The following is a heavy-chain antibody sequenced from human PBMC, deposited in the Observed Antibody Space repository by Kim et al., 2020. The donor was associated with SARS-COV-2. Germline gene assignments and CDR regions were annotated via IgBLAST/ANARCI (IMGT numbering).Heavy chain of an antibody. V-gene: IGHV3-9*01. Sequence: DSVKGRFTITRDNAKNSLYLQMNGLRAEDTALYYCVKDGNFGSGSYYGMDVWGQGTTVTVSS. CDR3: VKDGNFGSGSYYGMDV. J-gene: IGHJ6*02. D-gene: IGHD3-10*01.